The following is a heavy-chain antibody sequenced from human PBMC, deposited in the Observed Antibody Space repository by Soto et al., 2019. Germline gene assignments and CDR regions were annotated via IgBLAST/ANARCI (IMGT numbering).Heavy chain of an antibody. J-gene: IGHJ4*02. V-gene: IGHV3-48*02. CDR1: GFTFSPYS. Sequence: EVQLVESGGGLVQPGGSLRLSCAASGFTFSPYSMNLVRQAPGKGLEWIAYITSTSSPIHYADSVQGRFTISRDNARNSVHLQMNSLRDEDSAVHYCARSVGPRDYRGQGTLVSVSS. CDR3: ARSVGPRDY. D-gene: IGHD3-16*01. CDR2: ITSTSSPI.